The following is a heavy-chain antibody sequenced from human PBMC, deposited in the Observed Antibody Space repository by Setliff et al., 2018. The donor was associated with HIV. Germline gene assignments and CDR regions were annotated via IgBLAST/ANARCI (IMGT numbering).Heavy chain of an antibody. D-gene: IGHD5-18*01. Sequence: SETLSLTCTVSGGSISSNNYFWGWIRQPPEKGLEWIGSIYYSGSTYYNPSLKSRVTISSDTSRNQFSLKLTSVTAADTAMYYCARRHTALHPWGQGTLVTVSS. V-gene: IGHV4-39*01. CDR3: ARRHTALHP. CDR1: GGSISSNNYF. J-gene: IGHJ5*02. CDR2: IYYSGST.